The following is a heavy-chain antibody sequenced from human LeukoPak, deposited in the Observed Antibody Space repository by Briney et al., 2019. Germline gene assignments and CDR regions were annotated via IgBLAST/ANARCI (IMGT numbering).Heavy chain of an antibody. CDR1: GYTFSNFG. CDR3: ARDGTSTDDY. Sequence: ASVKVSCKTSGYTFSNFGISWVRQAPGQGLEWMGWISGNNDDPNYGQKFQGRFSVTTDSSTSTAYMELRNLRSDDTAVYYCARDGTSTDDYWGQGTLVTVSS. CDR2: ISGNNDDP. D-gene: IGHD2-2*01. J-gene: IGHJ4*02. V-gene: IGHV1-18*01.